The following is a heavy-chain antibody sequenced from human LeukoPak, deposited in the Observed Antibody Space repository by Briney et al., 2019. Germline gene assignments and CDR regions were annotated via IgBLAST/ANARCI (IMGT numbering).Heavy chain of an antibody. CDR3: ARDSFGTYDSSGYYGY. CDR2: ISSSGSTI. J-gene: IGHJ4*02. Sequence: GGSLRLSCAASGFTFSDYYMGWIRQAPGKGLEWVSYISSSGSTIYYADSVKGRFTISRDNAKNSLYLQMNSLRAEDTAVYYCARDSFGTYDSSGYYGYWGQGTLVTVSS. D-gene: IGHD3-22*01. CDR1: GFTFSDYY. V-gene: IGHV3-11*01.